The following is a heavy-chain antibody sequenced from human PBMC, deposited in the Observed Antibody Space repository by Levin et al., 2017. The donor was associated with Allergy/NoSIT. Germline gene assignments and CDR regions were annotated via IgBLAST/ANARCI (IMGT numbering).Heavy chain of an antibody. CDR3: ARYGGSGFNK. V-gene: IGHV3-48*01. CDR1: GFTFSSFS. D-gene: IGHD6-19*01. CDR2: IGSGSSPI. J-gene: IGHJ4*02. Sequence: GGSLRLSCGGSGFTFSSFSINWVRLAPGKGLEWLSYIGSGSSPIYYADSVKGRFTISRDDVKDSLYLQMNSLRPEDTAVYYCARYGGSGFNKWGQGTLVIVSS.